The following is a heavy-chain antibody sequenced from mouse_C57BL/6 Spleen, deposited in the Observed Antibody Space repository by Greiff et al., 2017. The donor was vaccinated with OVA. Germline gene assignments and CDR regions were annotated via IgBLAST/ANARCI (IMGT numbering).Heavy chain of an antibody. CDR3: AREGSDYYGPYYFDY. CDR2: LSYDGSN. Sequence: EVKLMESGPGLVKPSQSLSLTCSVTGYSLTSGYYWNWIRQFPAKKLEWMGYLSYDGSNNYNPYLKNRISITRGTAKNQFFLKLNSVTTEDTATYYCAREGSDYYGPYYFDYWGQGTTLTVSS. CDR1: GYSLTSGYY. V-gene: IGHV3-6*01. J-gene: IGHJ2*01. D-gene: IGHD1-2*01.